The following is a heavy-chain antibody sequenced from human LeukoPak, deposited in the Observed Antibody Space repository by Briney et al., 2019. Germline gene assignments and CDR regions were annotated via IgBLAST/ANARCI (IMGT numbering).Heavy chain of an antibody. D-gene: IGHD5-18*01. V-gene: IGHV3-30*18. J-gene: IGHJ4*02. CDR2: ITYDGSNK. Sequence: PGGSLRLSCAASGFTFSSYAMHWVRQAPGKGLEWVAVITYDGSNKYYADSLNGRFTISRDNSKSTLFLQMNSLTAEDTAVYHCAKDRSDTDMVYVVDYWGRGALVTVSS. CDR3: AKDRSDTDMVYVVDY. CDR1: GFTFSSYA.